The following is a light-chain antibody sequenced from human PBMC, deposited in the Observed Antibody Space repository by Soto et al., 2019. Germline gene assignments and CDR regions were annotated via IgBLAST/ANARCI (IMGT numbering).Light chain of an antibody. CDR1: QGISNY. J-gene: IGKJ4*01. CDR2: AAS. Sequence: DIQMTQSPSSVSASVGYRVTITCRASQGISNYLAWYQQKPGKVPKLLIYAASTLQSGVPSRFSVSGSGADFTLAISSLQPEDISTYYCQKYNRAPLTFGGGTRVEI. V-gene: IGKV1-27*01. CDR3: QKYNRAPLT.